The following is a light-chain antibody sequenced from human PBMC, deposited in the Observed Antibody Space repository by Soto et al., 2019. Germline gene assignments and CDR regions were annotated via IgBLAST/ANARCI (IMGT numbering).Light chain of an antibody. CDR1: SSDVGGYNY. Sequence: QSVLTQPASVSGSPGQSITISCTGTSSDVGGYNYVSWYQQHPGKAPKLMFYDVSNRPSGFSNRFSGSKSGNTASLTISGLQAEDEADYYCSSYTSSLYVFGTGTKVTVL. CDR2: DVS. CDR3: SSYTSSLYV. J-gene: IGLJ1*01. V-gene: IGLV2-14*01.